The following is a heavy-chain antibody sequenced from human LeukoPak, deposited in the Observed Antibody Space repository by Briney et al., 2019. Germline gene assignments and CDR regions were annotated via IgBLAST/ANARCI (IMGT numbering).Heavy chain of an antibody. Sequence: GGSLRLSCAVSGFTVSDNYMSWVRQAPGKGLEWVSLIYSGDTTLYADSVKGRFTISRDISKSTLYLQMNSLRAEDTAVYYCARDRRSGSYSGVYMDVWGKGTTVTVSS. J-gene: IGHJ6*03. CDR3: ARDRRSGSYSGVYMDV. CDR2: IYSGDTT. CDR1: GFTVSDNY. D-gene: IGHD1-26*01. V-gene: IGHV3-53*01.